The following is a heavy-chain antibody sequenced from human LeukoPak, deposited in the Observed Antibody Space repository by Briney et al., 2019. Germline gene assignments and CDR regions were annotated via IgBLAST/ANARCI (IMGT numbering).Heavy chain of an antibody. CDR2: ISYDGSDK. V-gene: IGHV3-30*03. J-gene: IGHJ4*02. CDR1: GFTFSSYG. CDR3: ARDYDFTYYYDSSGYFLDY. Sequence: GGSLRLSCAASGFTFSSYGMHWVRQAPGKGLEWVAVISYDGSDKNYADSVKGRFTISRDNSKNTLYLQMDSLRVEDTAVYYCARDYDFTYYYDSSGYFLDYWGQGTLVTVSS. D-gene: IGHD3-22*01.